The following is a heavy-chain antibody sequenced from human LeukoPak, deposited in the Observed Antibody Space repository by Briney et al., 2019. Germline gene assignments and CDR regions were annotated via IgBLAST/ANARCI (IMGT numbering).Heavy chain of an antibody. CDR2: IIPIFGTA. D-gene: IGHD4-23*01. CDR1: VGSFSSYA. V-gene: IGHV1-69*13. Sequence: EASVKVSCKSSVGSFSSYASSWVRQAPGQGLEWMGGIIPIFGTANYAQKFQGRVTITADESTSTAYMELSSLRSEDTAVYYCARSGGNSMFDYWGQGTLVTVSS. CDR3: ARSGGNSMFDY. J-gene: IGHJ4*02.